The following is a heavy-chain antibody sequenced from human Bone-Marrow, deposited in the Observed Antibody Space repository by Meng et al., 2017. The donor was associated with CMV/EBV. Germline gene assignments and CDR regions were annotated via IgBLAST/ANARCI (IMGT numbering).Heavy chain of an antibody. CDR2: ISPSGANT. Sequence: GGSLRLSCTASGFTFRNYAMAWVRRAPGEGLEWVSSISPSGANTYYADSRRGRFTISRDNSKNTLYLQMRSLRADDPAIYYCAKLLQAHIISYYYGMDVFGQGTPVTVPS. CDR3: AKLLQAHIISYYYGMDV. D-gene: IGHD1-26*01. V-gene: IGHV3-23*01. CDR1: GFTFRNYA. J-gene: IGHJ6*02.